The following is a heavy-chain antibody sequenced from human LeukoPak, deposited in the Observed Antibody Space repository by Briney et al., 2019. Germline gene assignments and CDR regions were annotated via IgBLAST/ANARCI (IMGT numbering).Heavy chain of an antibody. CDR3: ARDIASAGMDY. D-gene: IGHD6-13*01. V-gene: IGHV3-21*01. J-gene: IGHJ4*02. CDR2: ISSSSSYI. Sequence: GGSLRLSCAASGFTLSSYAMNWVRQAPGKGLKWVSSISSSSSYIYYADSVRGRFTISRDNAKNSLYLQMNSLRAEDTAVYYCARDIASAGMDYWGQGTLVTVSS. CDR1: GFTLSSYA.